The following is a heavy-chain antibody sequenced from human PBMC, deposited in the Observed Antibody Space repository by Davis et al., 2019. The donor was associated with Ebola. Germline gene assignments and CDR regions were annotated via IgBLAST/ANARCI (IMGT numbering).Heavy chain of an antibody. V-gene: IGHV3-23*01. CDR3: AKDPGSSSFDY. D-gene: IGHD6-6*01. J-gene: IGHJ4*02. CDR2: ISGSDTRT. Sequence: GESLKISCVASGFSFRTYAMGWVRQAPGKGLEWVSAISGSDTRTHYAESVKGRFTVSRDNSKNTLFLRMDSLRVEDTAVYYCAKDPGSSSFDYWGQGSLVTVSS. CDR1: GFSFRTYA.